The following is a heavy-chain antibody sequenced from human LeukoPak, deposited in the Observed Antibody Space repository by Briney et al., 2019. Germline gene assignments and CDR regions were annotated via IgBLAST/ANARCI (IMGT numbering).Heavy chain of an antibody. D-gene: IGHD4-17*01. Sequence: ASVKVSCKASGYTFTSYAMHWVRQAPGQGLEWMGRINPNSGGTNYAQKFQGRVTMTRDTSISTAYMELSRLRSDDTAVYYCARVGYGDYVGGHDAFDIWGQGTMVTVSS. J-gene: IGHJ3*02. CDR2: INPNSGGT. CDR1: GYTFTSYA. V-gene: IGHV1-2*06. CDR3: ARVGYGDYVGGHDAFDI.